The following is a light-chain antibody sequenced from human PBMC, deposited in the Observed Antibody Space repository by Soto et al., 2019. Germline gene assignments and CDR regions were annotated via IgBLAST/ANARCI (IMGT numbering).Light chain of an antibody. CDR3: QSHDSSLSGFYV. Sequence: QSVLTQPPSVSGAPGQRVTISCTGSSSNIGAGYDVHWYQQLPGTAPNLLIYGNNNRPSGVPDRFSGSKSGTSASLAITGLQAEDEADYYCQSHDSSLSGFYVFGTGTKVTVL. CDR1: SSNIGAGYD. CDR2: GNN. V-gene: IGLV1-40*01. J-gene: IGLJ1*01.